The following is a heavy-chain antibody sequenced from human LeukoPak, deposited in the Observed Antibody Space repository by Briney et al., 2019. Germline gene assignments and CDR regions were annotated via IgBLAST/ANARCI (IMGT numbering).Heavy chain of an antibody. CDR2: IRTTAEGAKYA. V-gene: IGHV3-48*02. J-gene: IGHJ4*02. D-gene: IGHD3-9*01. CDR3: ATDKRYAFDY. CDR1: GFCFTDYP. Sequence: GGSLRLSCATSGFCFTDYPMNWVRQAPGKGLEWISNIRTTAEGAKYAYYADSVKGRVTISRDDGKNTLYLHMNSLRDDDRAVYYCATDKRYAFDYWGQGILVTVSS.